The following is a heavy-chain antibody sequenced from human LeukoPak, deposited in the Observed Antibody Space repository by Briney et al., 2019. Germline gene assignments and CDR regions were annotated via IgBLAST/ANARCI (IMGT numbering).Heavy chain of an antibody. CDR1: GFTFSSYS. CDR3: ARDLITYGGIDY. D-gene: IGHD4-23*01. Sequence: PGGSLRLSCAASGFTFSSYSMNWVRQAPGKGLEWVSSISSSSSYIYYADSVKGRFTISRDNAKNSLYLQMNSLRAEDTAVYYCARDLITYGGIDYWGQGTLVTVSS. CDR2: ISSSSSYI. J-gene: IGHJ4*02. V-gene: IGHV3-21*01.